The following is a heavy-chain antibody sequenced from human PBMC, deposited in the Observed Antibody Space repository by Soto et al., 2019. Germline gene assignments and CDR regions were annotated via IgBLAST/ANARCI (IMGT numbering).Heavy chain of an antibody. J-gene: IGHJ4*02. Sequence: DVQLVESGGGLVQPGRSLRLSCAASGFTFDDYAMHWVRQAPGKGLEWVSGISWNSGSIGYADSVKGRFTISRDNAKNSLYLQMNSLRAEATALYYCARGSWNDKYYFDYWGQGTLVTVSS. CDR2: ISWNSGSI. D-gene: IGHD1-1*01. V-gene: IGHV3-9*01. CDR1: GFTFDDYA. CDR3: ARGSWNDKYYFDY.